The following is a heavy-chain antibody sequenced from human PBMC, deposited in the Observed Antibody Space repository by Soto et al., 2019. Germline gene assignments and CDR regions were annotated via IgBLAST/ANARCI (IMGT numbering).Heavy chain of an antibody. V-gene: IGHV1-18*01. CDR2: INPSDGNG. CDR3: ARDRLRGYDSSGFYS. J-gene: IGHJ4*02. D-gene: IGHD3-22*01. CDR1: GYSFSFYG. Sequence: ASVKVSCKASGYSFSFYGINWVRQAPGQGLEWMGWINPSDGNGNSAQKFEDRVTMTTATSTNTVFLELRSLKSDDTAIYYCARDRLRGYDSSGFYSWGQGTMVTVSS.